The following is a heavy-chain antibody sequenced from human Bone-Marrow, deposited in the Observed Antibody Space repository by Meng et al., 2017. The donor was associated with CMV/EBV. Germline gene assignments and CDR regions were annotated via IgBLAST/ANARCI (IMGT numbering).Heavy chain of an antibody. Sequence: SEYTFTSYYMRWVRQAPGQGLEWMGIINPSGGSTSYAQKFQGRVTMTRDTSTSTVYMELSSLRSEDTAVYYCARDTGSSWDQNWFDPWGQGTLVTVSS. CDR3: ARDTGSSWDQNWFDP. J-gene: IGHJ5*02. D-gene: IGHD6-13*01. V-gene: IGHV1-46*01. CDR1: EYTFTSYY. CDR2: INPSGGST.